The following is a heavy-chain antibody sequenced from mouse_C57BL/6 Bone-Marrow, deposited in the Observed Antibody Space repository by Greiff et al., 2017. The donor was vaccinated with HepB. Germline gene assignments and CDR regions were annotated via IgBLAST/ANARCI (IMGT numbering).Heavy chain of an antibody. CDR2: IDPGDGDT. Sequence: QVQLQQSGPELVKPGASVKISCKASGYAFSSSWMNWVKQRPGKGLEWIGRIDPGDGDTNYNRKFKGKATLTADKSPSTAYMQISSLTSEDSAVYCCARDYSKWFAYWGQGTLVTVSA. CDR1: GYAFSSSW. V-gene: IGHV1-82*01. D-gene: IGHD2-5*01. CDR3: ARDYSKWFAY. J-gene: IGHJ3*01.